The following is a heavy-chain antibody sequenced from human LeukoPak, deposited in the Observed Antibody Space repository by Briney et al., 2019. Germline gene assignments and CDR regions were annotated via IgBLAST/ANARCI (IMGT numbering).Heavy chain of an antibody. D-gene: IGHD1/OR15-1a*01. Sequence: GASVKVSCKASGYTFTSYYMHWVRQAPGQGLEWMGIINPSGGSTSYAQEFQGRVTMTRDTSTSTVYMELSSLRSEDTAVYYCARVPKNTIYGMDVWGQGTTVTVSS. V-gene: IGHV1-46*01. CDR3: ARVPKNTIYGMDV. CDR2: INPSGGST. J-gene: IGHJ6*02. CDR1: GYTFTSYY.